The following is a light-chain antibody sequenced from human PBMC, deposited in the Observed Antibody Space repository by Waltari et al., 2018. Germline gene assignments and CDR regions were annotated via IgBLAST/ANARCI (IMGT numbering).Light chain of an antibody. J-gene: IGLJ2*01. CDR3: NSYTSSTNVV. CDR1: SGDVGAHNY. CDR2: DVN. Sequence: QSVLTQSASVPGPPGQSITISCTGTSGDVGAHNYVAWYQQHPGKAPQLIIYDVNKRPAGLCNRISASKCGNTAFLTISGLQAEDEAHYYCNSYTSSTNVVFGGGTKLTVL. V-gene: IGLV2-14*03.